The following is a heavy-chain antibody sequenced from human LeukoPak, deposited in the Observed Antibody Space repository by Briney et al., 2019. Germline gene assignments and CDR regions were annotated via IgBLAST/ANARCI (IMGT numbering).Heavy chain of an antibody. CDR1: GYTFTSYD. CDR3: ARSGIAARPPWFDP. CDR2: MNPNSGNT. J-gene: IGHJ5*02. Sequence: PGASVKVSCKASGYTFTSYDINWVRQATGQGLEWMGWMNPNSGNTGYAQKFQGRVTMTRNTSISTAYMELSSLRSEDTAVYHCARSGIAARPPWFDPWGQGTLVTVSS. V-gene: IGHV1-8*01. D-gene: IGHD6-6*01.